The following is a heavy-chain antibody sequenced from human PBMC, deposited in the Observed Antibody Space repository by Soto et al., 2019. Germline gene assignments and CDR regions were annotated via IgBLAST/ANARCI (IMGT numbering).Heavy chain of an antibody. Sequence: PSETLSLTCTVSGGSISSGGYYWSWIRQHPGKGLEWIGYIYYSGSTYYNPSLKSRVTISVDTSKNQFSLKLSSVTAADTAVYYCARGLGCGGDCYSQPNPGPPWFYPWGKGTLVTVSS. D-gene: IGHD2-21*02. CDR1: GGSISSGGYY. CDR3: ARGLGCGGDCYSQPNPGPPWFYP. V-gene: IGHV4-31*03. J-gene: IGHJ5*02. CDR2: IYYSGST.